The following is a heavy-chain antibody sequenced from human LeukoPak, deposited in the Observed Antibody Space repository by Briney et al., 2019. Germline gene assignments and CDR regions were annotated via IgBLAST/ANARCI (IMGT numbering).Heavy chain of an antibody. CDR3: ARRDSNSWYNY. V-gene: IGHV4-34*01. CDR1: GGSFSGYY. D-gene: IGHD6-13*01. Sequence: SETLSLTCAVYGGSFSGYYWSWIRQPPGKGLEWIGEINHSGSTNYNPSLKSRATISVDTSKNQFSLKLSSVTAADTAVYYCARRDSNSWYNYWGQRTLVTVSS. CDR2: INHSGST. J-gene: IGHJ4*02.